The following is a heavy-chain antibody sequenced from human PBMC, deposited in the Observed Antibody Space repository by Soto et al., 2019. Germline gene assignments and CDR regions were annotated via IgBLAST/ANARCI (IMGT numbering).Heavy chain of an antibody. CDR1: GGSFSGYY. D-gene: IGHD3-10*01. V-gene: IGHV4-34*01. J-gene: IGHJ6*02. Sequence: ETLSLTCAVYGGSFSGYYWSWIRQPPGKGLEWIGEINHSGSTNYNPSLKSRVTISVDTSKNQFSLKLSSVTAADTAVYYCARGGRYYGSGSYLRSGMDVWGQGTTVTVSS. CDR3: ARGGRYYGSGSYLRSGMDV. CDR2: INHSGST.